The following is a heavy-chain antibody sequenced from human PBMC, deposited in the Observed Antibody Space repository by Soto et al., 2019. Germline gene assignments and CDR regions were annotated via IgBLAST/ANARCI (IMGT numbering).Heavy chain of an antibody. CDR1: GFTFGNYG. CDR3: AKDREEFLMWVLPEGH. J-gene: IGHJ4*02. V-gene: IGHV3-30*18. Sequence: QVQLVESGGGVVQPGRSLRLTCAASGFTFGNYGMHWVRQAPGKGLEWVTFISFDGSNRRYAGSVEGRFTISRDNYKNTVSLQMNSLTTDDTAVYYCAKDREEFLMWVLPEGHCGQGTLVTVS. D-gene: IGHD3-10*01. CDR2: ISFDGSNR.